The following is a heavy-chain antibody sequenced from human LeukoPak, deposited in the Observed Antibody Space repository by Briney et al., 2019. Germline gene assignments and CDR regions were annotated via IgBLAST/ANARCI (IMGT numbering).Heavy chain of an antibody. CDR2: IQQDGSEK. V-gene: IGHV3-7*01. CDR3: AKIGAAGNAFDI. CDR1: GFTFSSYW. J-gene: IGHJ3*02. D-gene: IGHD6-13*01. Sequence: GGSLRLSCAASGFTFSSYWMSWVRQAPGKGLEWVANIQQDGSEKYYVDSVKGRFTISRDNAKNSLYLQTNSLRAEGTAVYYCAKIGAAGNAFDIWGQGTMVTVSS.